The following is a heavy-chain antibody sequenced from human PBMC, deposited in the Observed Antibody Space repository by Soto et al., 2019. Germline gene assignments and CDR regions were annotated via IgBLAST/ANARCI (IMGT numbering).Heavy chain of an antibody. Sequence: EVQLVESGGGLVNPGGSLRLSCAASGFTFANVWMHWVRQAPGKGLEWVGRIKSQTHGGTTDYAAPVKGRFTISRDDSKDTLSLQMNSLITEDTAVYFCVRDGSYRFDYWGQGALVTVSS. CDR1: GFTFANVW. CDR3: VRDGSYRFDY. CDR2: IKSQTHGGTT. D-gene: IGHD1-26*01. V-gene: IGHV3-15*07. J-gene: IGHJ4*02.